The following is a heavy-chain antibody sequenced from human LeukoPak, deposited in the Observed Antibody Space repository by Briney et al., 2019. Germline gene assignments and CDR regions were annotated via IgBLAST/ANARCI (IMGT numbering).Heavy chain of an antibody. V-gene: IGHV3-23*01. Sequence: GGSLRLSCAASGFTFSGSALHWVRQASGKGLEWVSAISGSGGSTYYADSVKGRFTISRDNSKNTLYLQMNSLRAEGTAVYYCAKAPLPAVAGTPPDYWGQGTLVTVSS. D-gene: IGHD6-19*01. CDR3: AKAPLPAVAGTPPDY. CDR2: ISGSGGST. J-gene: IGHJ4*02. CDR1: GFTFSGSA.